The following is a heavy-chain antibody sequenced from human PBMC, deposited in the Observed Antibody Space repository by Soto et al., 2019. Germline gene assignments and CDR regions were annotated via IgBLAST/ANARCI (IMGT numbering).Heavy chain of an antibody. Sequence: QVQLVQSGAEVKKPGASVKVSCKASGYTFTSYDINWVRQATGQGLEWMGWMIPNSGNTGYAQKFQGRVTMTRNTSISTAYMELSSLRSEDTAVYYCARLGRPAASKGRGWFDPWGQGTLVTVSS. J-gene: IGHJ5*02. V-gene: IGHV1-8*01. CDR1: GYTFTSYD. CDR2: MIPNSGNT. CDR3: ARLGRPAASKGRGWFDP. D-gene: IGHD2-2*01.